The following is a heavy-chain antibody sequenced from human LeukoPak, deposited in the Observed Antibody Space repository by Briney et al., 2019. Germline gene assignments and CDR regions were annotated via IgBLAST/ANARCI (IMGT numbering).Heavy chain of an antibody. Sequence: GGSLRLSCAASRFTFSNYWMHWGRQAPGKGLVWVSRIYNDGSSTSYADSVKGRFTISRDNAKSTLYLQMNSLRAEDTAVYYCARVRGGSGRSYAADAFDIWGQGTMVTVSS. CDR1: RFTFSNYW. CDR3: ARVRGGSGRSYAADAFDI. CDR2: IYNDGSST. J-gene: IGHJ3*02. V-gene: IGHV3-74*01. D-gene: IGHD1-26*01.